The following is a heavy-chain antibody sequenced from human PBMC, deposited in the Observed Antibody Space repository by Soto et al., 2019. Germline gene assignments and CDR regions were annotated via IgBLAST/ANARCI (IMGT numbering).Heavy chain of an antibody. D-gene: IGHD3-16*02. Sequence: GGSLRLSCAASGFTFSDYYMSWIRQAPGKGLEWVSYISSSGSTIYYADSVKGRFTISRDNAKNSLYLQMNSLRAEDTAVYYCAREVPQAFYDYIWGSYRPPPFDYWGQGTLVTVSS. CDR3: AREVPQAFYDYIWGSYRPPPFDY. V-gene: IGHV3-11*01. CDR1: GFTFSDYY. CDR2: ISSSGSTI. J-gene: IGHJ4*02.